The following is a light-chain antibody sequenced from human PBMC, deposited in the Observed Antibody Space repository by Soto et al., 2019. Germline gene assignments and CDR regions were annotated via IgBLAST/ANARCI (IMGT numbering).Light chain of an antibody. CDR2: AAS. Sequence: DIQMTQSPSSLSASVGDRVTITCRASQSISNYLNWYQQKPGKAPKLQISAASTLQSGGPSRFSGGGSGTDFTLTFSSLQPEDFATYYCQQSYSTPRTFGQGTKVEVK. CDR3: QQSYSTPRT. J-gene: IGKJ1*01. CDR1: QSISNY. V-gene: IGKV1-39*01.